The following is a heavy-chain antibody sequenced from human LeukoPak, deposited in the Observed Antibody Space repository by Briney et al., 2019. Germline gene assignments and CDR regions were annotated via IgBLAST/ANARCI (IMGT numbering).Heavy chain of an antibody. V-gene: IGHV3-23*01. CDR3: ANEGERSYWYFDL. CDR2: ISYSGGTT. D-gene: IGHD1-1*01. J-gene: IGHJ2*01. CDR1: GFTFTSYA. Sequence: GGSLRLSCASSGFTFTSYAVSWVRLAPGKGLEWVSTISYSGGTTYHTDSVKGRFTISRDISKNTVYLQMNSLKAEDTAVYYCANEGERSYWYFDLWSRGTLVTVSP.